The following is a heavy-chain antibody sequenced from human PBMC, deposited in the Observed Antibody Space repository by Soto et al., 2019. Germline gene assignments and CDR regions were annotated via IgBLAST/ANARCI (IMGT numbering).Heavy chain of an antibody. CDR1: GFTFSNYD. J-gene: IGHJ6*02. V-gene: IGHV3-23*01. CDR3: ARRGSFYNNYNWIGYGMDV. Sequence: EVQLLESGGNLVQPGGSLRLSCAASGFTFSNYDMRWVRQAPGKGLEWVSTISGSGDRTYYADSAKGRFTISRDNSKNTLCLQMNSLGAEDTVVYYCARRGSFYNNYNWIGYGMDVWGQGTTVTVFS. CDR2: ISGSGDRT. D-gene: IGHD1-20*01.